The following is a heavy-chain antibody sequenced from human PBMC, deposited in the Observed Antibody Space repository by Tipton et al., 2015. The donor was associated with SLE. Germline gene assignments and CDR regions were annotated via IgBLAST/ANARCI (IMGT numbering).Heavy chain of an antibody. CDR2: INHSGST. CDR3: ATWRRPYYYYGMDV. V-gene: IGHV4-38-2*01. CDR1: GYSISSGYY. J-gene: IGHJ6*02. Sequence: TLSLTCAVSGYSISSGYYWGWIRQPPGKGLEWIGEINHSGSTNYNPSLKSRVTISVDTSKNQFSLKLSSVTAADTAVYYCATWRRPYYYYGMDVWGQGTTVTVSS. D-gene: IGHD1-1*01.